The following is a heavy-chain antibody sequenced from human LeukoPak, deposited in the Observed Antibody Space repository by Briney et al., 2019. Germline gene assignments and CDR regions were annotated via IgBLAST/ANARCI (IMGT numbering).Heavy chain of an antibody. CDR2: IAYDGSNE. CDR1: GFTFSTYV. V-gene: IGHV3-30*04. CDR3: ARGKRTGVVVAATGYFDY. Sequence: PGGSLRLSCAASGFTFSTYVMHWVRQAPGKGLEWAAVIAYDGSNESYADSVKGRFTISRDNSKNTLFLQMNSLRAEDTAVYYCARGKRTGVVVAATGYFDYWGQGTLVTVSS. J-gene: IGHJ4*02. D-gene: IGHD2-15*01.